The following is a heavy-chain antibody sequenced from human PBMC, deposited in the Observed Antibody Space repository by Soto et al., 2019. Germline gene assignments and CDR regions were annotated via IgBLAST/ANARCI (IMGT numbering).Heavy chain of an antibody. D-gene: IGHD4-4*01. CDR2: ISGNGGRT. CDR3: AKDPNSDYVGGFDF. J-gene: IGHJ3*01. CDR1: GFTFRSFA. V-gene: IGHV3-23*04. Sequence: EVRLVESGGDLVQPGGSLKLSCAASGFTFRSFAMSWVRQAPGKGPEWVSGISGNGGRTYYADSVKGLFTISRDNSKSTLYLQMDSLRAEDTAVYYCAKDPNSDYVGGFDFRGQGTMVIVSS.